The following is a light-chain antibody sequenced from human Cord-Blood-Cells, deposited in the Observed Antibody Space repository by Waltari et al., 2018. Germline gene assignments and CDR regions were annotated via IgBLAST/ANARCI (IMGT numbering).Light chain of an antibody. CDR3: SSYAGSNNVV. CDR1: SSAVGGYNY. Sequence: QSALTPPPSASGSPGQSVTISCTGTSSAVGGYNYVSWYQQHPGKAPKLMIYEVSKRPSGVPDRFSGSKSGNTASLTVSGLQAEDEADYYCSSYAGSNNVVFGGGTKLTVL. J-gene: IGLJ2*01. V-gene: IGLV2-8*01. CDR2: EVS.